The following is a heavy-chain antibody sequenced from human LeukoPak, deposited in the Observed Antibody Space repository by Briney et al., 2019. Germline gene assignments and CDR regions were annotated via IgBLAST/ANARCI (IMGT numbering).Heavy chain of an antibody. CDR1: GYTFTGYY. V-gene: IGHV1-2*02. Sequence: ASVKVSCKASGYTFTGYYMHWVRQAPGQGLEWMGWINPNSGGTNYAQKFQGRVTMTRDTSISTAYMELSRLRSDDTAVYYCAREGLEEWLVRGNYYYGMDVWGQGTTVTVSS. J-gene: IGHJ6*02. D-gene: IGHD6-19*01. CDR2: INPNSGGT. CDR3: AREGLEEWLVRGNYYYGMDV.